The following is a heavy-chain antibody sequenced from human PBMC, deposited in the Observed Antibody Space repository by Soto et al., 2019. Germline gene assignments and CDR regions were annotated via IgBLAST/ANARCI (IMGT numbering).Heavy chain of an antibody. CDR2: ISIVPNSM. D-gene: IGHD6-6*01. V-gene: IGHV3-21*06. CDR1: GLIFSGHS. Sequence: GGSLRLSCVASGLIFSGHSFSCVRQAPGKGLEWVSSISIVPNSMYYADSVKGRFTISRDNAKNTMYLEMDSLRVEDTAVYFCARELQSSTEGHWGKGTLVTVSS. J-gene: IGHJ4*02. CDR3: ARELQSSTEGH.